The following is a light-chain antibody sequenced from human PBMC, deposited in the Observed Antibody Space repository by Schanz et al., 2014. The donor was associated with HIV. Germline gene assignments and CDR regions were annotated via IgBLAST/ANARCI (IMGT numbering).Light chain of an antibody. CDR1: SSDVGGYNY. CDR3: CSYAGSFWV. V-gene: IGLV2-11*01. CDR2: DVN. Sequence: QSVLTQPRSVSGSPGQSVTISCTGTSSDVGGYNYVSWYQQHPGKVPKLMIFDVNKRPSGVPDRFSGSKSGNTASLTISGLQVEDEADYYCCSYAGSFWVFGGGTKLTVL. J-gene: IGLJ3*02.